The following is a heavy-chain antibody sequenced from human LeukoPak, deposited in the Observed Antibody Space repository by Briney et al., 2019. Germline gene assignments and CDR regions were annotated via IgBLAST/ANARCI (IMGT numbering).Heavy chain of an antibody. V-gene: IGHV4-4*07. D-gene: IGHD3-22*01. CDR1: GGSISSYC. CDR3: ARERVQYYYDSSGYYNWFDP. Sequence: SETPSLTCTVSGGSISSYCWSWIRQPAGKGLEWIGRIYTSGSTNYNPSLKSRVTMSVDTSKNQFSLKLSSVTAADTAVYYCARERVQYYYDSSGYYNWFDPWGQGTLVTVSS. J-gene: IGHJ5*02. CDR2: IYTSGST.